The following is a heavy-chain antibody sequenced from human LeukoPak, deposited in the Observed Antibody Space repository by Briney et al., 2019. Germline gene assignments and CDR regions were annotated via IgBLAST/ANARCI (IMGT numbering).Heavy chain of an antibody. CDR1: GGSFSGYY. J-gene: IGHJ5*02. CDR3: ARGGPLRRSLEWLSTPLNWFDP. D-gene: IGHD3-3*01. Sequence: SETLSLTCAVYGGSFSGYYWSWIRQPPGKGLEWIGEINHSGSTNYNPSLKSRVTISVDTSKNQFSLKLSSVTAADTAVYYCARGGPLRRSLEWLSTPLNWFDPWGQGTLVTVSS. V-gene: IGHV4-34*01. CDR2: INHSGST.